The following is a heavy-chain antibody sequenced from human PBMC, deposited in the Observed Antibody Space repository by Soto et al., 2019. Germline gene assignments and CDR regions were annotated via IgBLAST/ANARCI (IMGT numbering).Heavy chain of an antibody. D-gene: IGHD2-8*01. CDR1: GFRFDDND. J-gene: IGHJ2*01. CDR2: ISWNSATI. CDR3: VKSPWSRRGDLDL. V-gene: IGHV3-9*01. Sequence: EVELVESGGGLAQTGGSLRLSCAGYGFRFDDNDMYWVWGVPGKGLEWVSGISWNSATIGYADSVKGRFTISRDNAKNSLYLEMSPLRPEDTAIYYCVKSPWSRRGDLDLWGRGTLVTVSS.